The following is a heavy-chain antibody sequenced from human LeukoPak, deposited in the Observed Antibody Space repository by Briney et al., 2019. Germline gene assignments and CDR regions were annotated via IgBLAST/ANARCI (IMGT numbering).Heavy chain of an antibody. CDR2: INGDGSTT. Sequence: GGSLRLSCAASGFAFNKYLMHWVRQAPGKGLVWVSRINGDGSTTSYADSVKGGFTISRDNAKNTLYLQMSSLRAEDTAVYYCATGNYYDSRGYYTFGHWGQGTLVTVSS. V-gene: IGHV3-74*01. CDR3: ATGNYYDSRGYYTFGH. CDR1: GFAFNKYL. D-gene: IGHD3-22*01. J-gene: IGHJ4*02.